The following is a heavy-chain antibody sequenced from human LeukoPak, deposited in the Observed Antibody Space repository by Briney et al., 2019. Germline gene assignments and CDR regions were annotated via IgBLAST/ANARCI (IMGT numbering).Heavy chain of an antibody. CDR2: ISSSSSTI. J-gene: IGHJ4*02. V-gene: IGHV3-11*01. D-gene: IGHD6-13*01. CDR1: GFTFSDYY. Sequence: PGGSLRLSCAASGFTFSDYYMSWIRQAPGKGLEWVSYISSSSSTIYYADSVKGRFTISRDNAKNSLYLQMNSLRAEDTAVYYCARGRSPRFYSSSWSIYFDYWGQGTLVTVSS. CDR3: ARGRSPRFYSSSWSIYFDY.